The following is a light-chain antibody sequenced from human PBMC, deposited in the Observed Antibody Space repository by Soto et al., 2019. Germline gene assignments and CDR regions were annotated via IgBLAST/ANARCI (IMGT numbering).Light chain of an antibody. Sequence: DIVLTQSPGTLSLSPGERATLSCRASQSVRDRYLAWYQQKPGQAPSLLIYDTSTRATGVPDRFSGSGSGTDFTLTISRLEPEDFAVYYCQQYGSSTWTFGQGTKVDIK. CDR1: QSVRDRY. V-gene: IGKV3-20*01. J-gene: IGKJ1*01. CDR2: DTS. CDR3: QQYGSSTWT.